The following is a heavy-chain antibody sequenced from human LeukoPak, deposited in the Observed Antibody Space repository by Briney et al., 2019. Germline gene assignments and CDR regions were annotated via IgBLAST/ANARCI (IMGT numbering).Heavy chain of an antibody. CDR3: ARDRPRDYHVDV. J-gene: IGHJ6*03. Sequence: ASVKVSCKASGYTFTGYYMHWVRQAPGQGLEWMGWINPNSGGTNYAQKFQGRVTMTRDTSISTAYMELSRLRSDDTAVYYCARDRPRDYHVDVWGKGTTVTISS. CDR1: GYTFTGYY. CDR2: INPNSGGT. V-gene: IGHV1-2*02.